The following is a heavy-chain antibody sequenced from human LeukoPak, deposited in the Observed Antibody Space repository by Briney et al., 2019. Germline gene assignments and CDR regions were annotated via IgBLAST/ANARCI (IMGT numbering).Heavy chain of an antibody. J-gene: IGHJ6*03. CDR3: ASVTVTTWAPDGHMDV. CDR1: AGTFRSYA. V-gene: IGHV1-69*05. Sequence: SVKVSCKASAGTFRSYAISWVRQATGQGLEWMGRIIPIFGTTNYAQKFQGRVTITTDESTSTAYMELSSLRSEDTAVYYCASVTVTTWAPDGHMDVWGKGTTVTVSS. CDR2: IIPIFGTT. D-gene: IGHD4-11*01.